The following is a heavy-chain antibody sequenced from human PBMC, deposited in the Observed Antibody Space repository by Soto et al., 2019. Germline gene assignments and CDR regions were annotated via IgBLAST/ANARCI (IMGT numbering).Heavy chain of an antibody. Sequence: QVQLVESGGGVVQPGRSLRLSCAASGFTFSSYAMHWVRQAPGKGLEWVAVISYDGSNKYYADSVKGRFTISRDNSKNTLYLQMNSLRAEDTAVYYCARPLPSSWSPLHNYFDYWGQGTLVTVSS. D-gene: IGHD6-13*01. CDR1: GFTFSSYA. V-gene: IGHV3-30-3*01. J-gene: IGHJ4*02. CDR3: ARPLPSSWSPLHNYFDY. CDR2: ISYDGSNK.